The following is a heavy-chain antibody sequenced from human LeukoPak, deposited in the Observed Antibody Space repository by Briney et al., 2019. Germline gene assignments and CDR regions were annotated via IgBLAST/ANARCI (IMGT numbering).Heavy chain of an antibody. D-gene: IGHD3-3*01. J-gene: IGHJ4*02. CDR2: IRYDGSNK. CDR3: AKDQQRFLEWSPSDY. Sequence: PGGSLRLSCAASGFTFSSYGMHWVRQAPGKGLEWVAFIRYDGSNKYYADSVKGRFTISRDNSKNTLYLQMNSLRAEDTAVYYCAKDQQRFLEWSPSDYWGQGTLVTVSS. CDR1: GFTFSSYG. V-gene: IGHV3-30*02.